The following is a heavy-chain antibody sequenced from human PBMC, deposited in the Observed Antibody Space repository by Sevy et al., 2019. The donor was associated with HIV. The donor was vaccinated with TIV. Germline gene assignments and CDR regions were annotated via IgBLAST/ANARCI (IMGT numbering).Heavy chain of an antibody. CDR1: GYSLTKLA. CDR2: FDPEDGDPEDGKT. D-gene: IGHD3-22*01. Sequence: ASVKVSCKVSGYSLTKLAMHWVRQAPGKGPEWLGTFDPEDGDPEDGKTIYAQKFQDRVIMTEDTSTDTAYMELSSLTSEDTAMYYCPTTKDYYDSSGYPFDDWGQGTLVTVSS. J-gene: IGHJ4*02. V-gene: IGHV1-24*01. CDR3: PTTKDYYDSSGYPFDD.